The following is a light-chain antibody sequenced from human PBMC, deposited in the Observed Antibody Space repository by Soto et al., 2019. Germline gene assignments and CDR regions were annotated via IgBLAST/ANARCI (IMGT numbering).Light chain of an antibody. CDR2: GNS. CDR1: SSNIGAGYD. Sequence: QSAVTQPPSVSGAPGQRVTISCTGSSSNIGAGYDVHWYQQLPGTAPKLLIYGNSNRPSGVPDRFSGSKSGTSASLAITGLQAEDEADYYCQSYDSSLSAVVFGGGTKLTVL. J-gene: IGLJ2*01. CDR3: QSYDSSLSAVV. V-gene: IGLV1-40*01.